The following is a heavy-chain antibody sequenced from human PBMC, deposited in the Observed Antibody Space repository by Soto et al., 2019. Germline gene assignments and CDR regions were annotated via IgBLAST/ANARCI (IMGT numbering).Heavy chain of an antibody. CDR1: GGSISSYY. D-gene: IGHD6-13*01. CDR2: IYYSGST. CDR3: ASSNIAAAGFYYYGMDV. J-gene: IGHJ6*02. Sequence: SETLSLTCTVSGGSISSYYWSWIRQPTGKGLERIRSIYYSGSTNYNPSLKSRVTISVDTSKNQFSLKLSSVTAADTAVYYCASSNIAAAGFYYYGMDVWGRGTTVT. V-gene: IGHV4-59*01.